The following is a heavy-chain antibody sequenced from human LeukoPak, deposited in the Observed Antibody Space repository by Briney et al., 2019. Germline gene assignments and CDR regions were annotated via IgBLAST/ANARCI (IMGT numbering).Heavy chain of an antibody. J-gene: IGHJ6*03. CDR2: TYHSGST. V-gene: IGHV4-30-2*01. Sequence: SETLSLTCSVFGDSITSSSYYWAWIRQPPGKGLEWIGYTYHSGSTYSNPSLKSRVTISVDRSKTQFSLKLSSVTAADTAVYYCAREGAAALGAYYMDVWGKGTTVTVSS. CDR3: AREGAAALGAYYMDV. CDR1: GDSITSSSYY. D-gene: IGHD2-2*01.